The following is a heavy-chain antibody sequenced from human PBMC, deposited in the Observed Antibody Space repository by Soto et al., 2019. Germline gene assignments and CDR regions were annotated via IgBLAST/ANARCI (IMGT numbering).Heavy chain of an antibody. D-gene: IGHD2-8*02. J-gene: IGHJ4*02. CDR3: ARDKITGLFDY. Sequence: SETLCLTCTVSGGSISSRGYYWSWIRQQPGKGLEWIGYIYHSGSTYYNPSLKSRVTISVDRSKNQFSLKLSSVTAADTAVYYCARDKITGLFDYWGQGTLVTVSS. CDR2: IYHSGST. V-gene: IGHV4-30-2*01. CDR1: GGSISSRGYY.